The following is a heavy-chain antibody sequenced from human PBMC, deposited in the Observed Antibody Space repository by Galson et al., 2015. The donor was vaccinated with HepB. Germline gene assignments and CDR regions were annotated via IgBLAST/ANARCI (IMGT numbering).Heavy chain of an antibody. V-gene: IGHV3-7*01. D-gene: IGHD3-22*01. CDR2: IKQDGSDK. J-gene: IGHJ6*02. Sequence: SLRLSCAASGFTFSNFWLSWVRQAPGKGLEWVANIKQDGSDKYYVDSVKGRFTISRDNAKNSLYLQMNSLRAEDSAVYYCAREDFDSSGNDYFFYYGLDVWGQGTTVTVSS. CDR3: AREDFDSSGNDYFFYYGLDV. CDR1: GFTFSNFW.